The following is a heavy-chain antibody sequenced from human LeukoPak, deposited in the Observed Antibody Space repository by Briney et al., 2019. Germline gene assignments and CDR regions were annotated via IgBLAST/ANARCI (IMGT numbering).Heavy chain of an antibody. D-gene: IGHD5-12*01. V-gene: IGHV3-11*01. CDR3: ARVFSGYDDVMANESYHYYMDV. J-gene: IGHJ6*03. CDR1: GFIFSDYY. Sequence: PGGSLTLSCAASGFIFSDYYMTWIRQARGKGLEGVSHTSSTGSTPYYADSVKGRFTIYRDNAKSSLYLQMNSLRAEHRAVYYCARVFSGYDDVMANESYHYYMDVWGKGTTVTVSS. CDR2: TSSTGSTP.